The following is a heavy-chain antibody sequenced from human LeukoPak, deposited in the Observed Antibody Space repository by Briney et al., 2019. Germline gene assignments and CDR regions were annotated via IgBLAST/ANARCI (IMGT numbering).Heavy chain of an antibody. CDR1: GGSFSGYY. D-gene: IGHD3/OR15-3a*01. J-gene: IGHJ4*02. CDR2: INHSGST. Sequence: AETLSLTCAVYGGSFSGYYWSWIRQPPGKVLEWIGEINHSGSTNYNPSLKSRVTISVDTSKNQFSLKLSSVTAADTAVYYCARQTGSGLFILPGGQGTLVTVSS. CDR3: ARQTGSGLFILP. V-gene: IGHV4-34*01.